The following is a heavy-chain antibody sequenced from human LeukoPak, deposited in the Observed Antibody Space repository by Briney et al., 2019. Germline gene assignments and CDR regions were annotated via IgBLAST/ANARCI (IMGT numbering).Heavy chain of an antibody. J-gene: IGHJ5*02. CDR1: GGSFSGYY. Sequence: SETLSLTCAVYGGSFSGYYWSCIRQPPGKGLEWIGEINHSGSTNYNPSLKSRVTISVDPSKNQFSLKLNSVTAADTAVYYCARVFDILTGYAGGNWFDPWGQGTLVTVSS. V-gene: IGHV4-34*01. CDR2: INHSGST. CDR3: ARVFDILTGYAGGNWFDP. D-gene: IGHD3-9*01.